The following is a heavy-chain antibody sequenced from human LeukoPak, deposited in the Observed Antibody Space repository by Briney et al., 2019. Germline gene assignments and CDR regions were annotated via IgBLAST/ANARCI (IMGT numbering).Heavy chain of an antibody. V-gene: IGHV3-53*01. CDR3: ARDRKCSSTNCRYFDY. CDR1: GFTVSSNY. J-gene: IGHJ4*02. CDR2: IFSGGST. Sequence: GGSLRLSCAASGFTVSSNYVSWVRQAPGMGLEWVSVIFSGGSTYYADSVKGRFTISRDKSKNTLYLQMKSLRADDTAMYYCARDRKCSSTNCRYFDYWGQGTLVTVSS. D-gene: IGHD2-2*01.